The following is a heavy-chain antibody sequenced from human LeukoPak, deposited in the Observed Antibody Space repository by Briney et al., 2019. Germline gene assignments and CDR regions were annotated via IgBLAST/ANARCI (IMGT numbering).Heavy chain of an antibody. D-gene: IGHD6-13*01. CDR2: INHSGST. J-gene: IGHJ6*02. CDR1: GGSFSGYY. CDR3: ASSWYYYYYYGMGV. Sequence: SETLSLTCAVYGGSFSGYYWSWIRQPPGKGLEWIGEINHSGSTNYNPSLKSRVTISVDTSKNQFSLKLSSVTAADTAVYYCASSWYYYYYYGMGVWGQGTTVTVSS. V-gene: IGHV4-34*01.